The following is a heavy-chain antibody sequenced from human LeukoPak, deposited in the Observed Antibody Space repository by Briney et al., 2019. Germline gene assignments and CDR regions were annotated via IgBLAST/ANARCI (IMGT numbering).Heavy chain of an antibody. J-gene: IGHJ4*02. Sequence: PSETLSLTCTVSGGSISSSSYYWGWIRQPPGKGLEWIGSIYYSGSTYYNPSLKSRVTISVDTSKNQFSLKLSSVTAADTAVYYCARDGENSYGSIDYWGQGTLVTVSS. CDR1: GGSISSSSYY. CDR3: ARDGENSYGSIDY. D-gene: IGHD5-18*01. CDR2: IYYSGST. V-gene: IGHV4-39*02.